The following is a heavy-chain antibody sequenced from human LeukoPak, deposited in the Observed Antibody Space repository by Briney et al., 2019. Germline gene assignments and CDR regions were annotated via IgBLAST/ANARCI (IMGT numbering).Heavy chain of an antibody. J-gene: IGHJ6*03. D-gene: IGHD1-26*01. CDR2: IHYDGNNA. CDR3: AKAGNLGGSNYLYYYYYMDV. V-gene: IGHV3-30*02. Sequence: GGSLRLSCAASGFVFSNYGIHWVRQAPGQGLEWVAFIHYDGNNAYYADSVKGRFTISRDNSKNTLYLQMNSLRAEDTAVYYCAKAGNLGGSNYLYYYYYMDVWGKGTTVTISS. CDR1: GFVFSNYG.